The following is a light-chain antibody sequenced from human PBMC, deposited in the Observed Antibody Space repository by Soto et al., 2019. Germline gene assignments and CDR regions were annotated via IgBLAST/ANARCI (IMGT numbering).Light chain of an antibody. CDR1: RSVRSSD. Sequence: EIVLTQSPGTLSLSPGERGTLSCRASRSVRSSDLAWYQQKPGQTPRLLIFGASRRPTDIPDRFSGSGSGTDFTLTISRLEPEDLAVYYCQQSSSSPFTFGPGTKSGYQT. CDR2: GAS. J-gene: IGKJ3*01. CDR3: QQSSSSPFT. V-gene: IGKV3-20*01.